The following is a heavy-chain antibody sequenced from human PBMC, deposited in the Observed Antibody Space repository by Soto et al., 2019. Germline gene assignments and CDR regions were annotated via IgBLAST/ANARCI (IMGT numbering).Heavy chain of an antibody. CDR2: ILYDGSDK. D-gene: IGHD6-13*01. CDR3: ARDRIAAVAMGYYYYGLDV. J-gene: IGHJ6*02. V-gene: IGHV3-30-3*01. Sequence: PGESLKISCAASGFTFSSYAMHWVRQAPGKGLEWVAVILYDGSDKYYADSVKGRFTISRDNSKNTLYLQMNSLRAEDTAVYNCARDRIAAVAMGYYYYGLDVWGQGTTVTV. CDR1: GFTFSSYA.